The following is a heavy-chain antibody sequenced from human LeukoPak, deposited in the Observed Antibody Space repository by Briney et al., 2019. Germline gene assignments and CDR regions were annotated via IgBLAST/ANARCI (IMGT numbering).Heavy chain of an antibody. CDR1: GGSISSSSYY. J-gene: IGHJ5*02. D-gene: IGHD3-3*01. CDR2: IYYSGST. Sequence: PSETLSLTCTVSGGSISSSSYYWGWIRQPPGKGLEWIGSIYYSGSTYYNPSLKSRVTISVDTSKNQFSLKLSSVTAADTAVYYCASCVLRFSRGFDPWGQGTLVTVSS. CDR3: ASCVLRFSRGFDP. V-gene: IGHV4-39*01.